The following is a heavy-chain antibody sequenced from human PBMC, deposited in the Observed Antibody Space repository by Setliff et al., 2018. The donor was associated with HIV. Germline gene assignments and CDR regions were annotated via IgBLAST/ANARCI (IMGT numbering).Heavy chain of an antibody. CDR3: ARGVYYNFWSGYYGNWFDP. V-gene: IGHV4-4*07. CDR1: GGSISSYY. Sequence: SETLSLTCTVSGGSISSYYWSWIRQPAGKGLEWVGRIYTSGSTNYNPSLKSRVTMSVDTSKNQFSLKLSSVTAADTAVYYCARGVYYNFWSGYYGNWFDPWGQGTLVTVSS. CDR2: IYTSGST. J-gene: IGHJ5*02. D-gene: IGHD3-3*01.